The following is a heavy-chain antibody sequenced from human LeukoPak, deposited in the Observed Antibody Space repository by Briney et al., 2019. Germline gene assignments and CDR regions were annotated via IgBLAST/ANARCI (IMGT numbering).Heavy chain of an antibody. CDR2: ISSSGSTI. CDR3: ARDKDDYGSGNHWFDP. J-gene: IGHJ5*02. Sequence: GPLRLSCAASGFTFSDYYMSWIRQAPGKGLEWVSYISSSGSTIYYADSVKGRFTISRDNAKNSLYLQMNSLRAEDTAVYYCARDKDDYGSGNHWFDPWGQGTLVTVSS. CDR1: GFTFSDYY. V-gene: IGHV3-11*01. D-gene: IGHD3-10*01.